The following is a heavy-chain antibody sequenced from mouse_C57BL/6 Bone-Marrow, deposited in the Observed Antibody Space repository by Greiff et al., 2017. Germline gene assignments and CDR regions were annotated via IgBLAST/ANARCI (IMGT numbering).Heavy chain of an antibody. J-gene: IGHJ4*01. CDR3: ARGYAMDY. CDR1: GYTFTNYW. V-gene: IGHV1-63*01. CDR2: IYPGGGYT. Sequence: VQVVESGAELVRPGTSVKMSCKASGYTFTNYWIGWAKQRPGHGLEWIGDIYPGGGYTNYNEKFKGKATLTADKSSSTAYMQFSSLTSEDSAIYYCARGYAMDYWGQGTSVTVSS.